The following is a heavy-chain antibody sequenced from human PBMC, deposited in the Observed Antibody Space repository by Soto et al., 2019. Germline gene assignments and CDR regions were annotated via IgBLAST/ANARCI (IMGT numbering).Heavy chain of an antibody. J-gene: IGHJ4*02. CDR2: INHSGST. D-gene: IGHD1-26*01. CDR3: ARHVGFYYFDY. CDR1: GGSFSGYY. Sequence: SETLSLTCAVYGGSFSGYYWSWIRQPPGKGLEWIGEINHSGSTNYNPSLKSRVTISVDTSKNQFSLKLSSVTAADTAVYYCARHVGFYYFDYWGQGTQVTVSS. V-gene: IGHV4-34*01.